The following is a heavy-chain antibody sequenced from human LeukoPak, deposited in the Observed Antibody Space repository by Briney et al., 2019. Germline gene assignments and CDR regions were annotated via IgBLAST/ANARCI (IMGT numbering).Heavy chain of an antibody. CDR3: ARLTGGYYYDSSGYLDY. CDR1: GFTFSSYS. Sequence: GGSLRLSCAASGFTFSSYSMNWVRQAPGKGLEWVSSISSSSSYIHYADSVKGRFTISRDNAKNSLYLQMNSLRADDTAVYYCARLTGGYYYDSSGYLDYWGQGTLVTVSS. V-gene: IGHV3-21*01. CDR2: ISSSSSYI. D-gene: IGHD3-22*01. J-gene: IGHJ4*02.